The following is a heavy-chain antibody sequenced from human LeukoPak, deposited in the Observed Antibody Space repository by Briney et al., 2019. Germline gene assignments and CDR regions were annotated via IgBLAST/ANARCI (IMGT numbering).Heavy chain of an antibody. CDR1: GFTFSSYA. J-gene: IGHJ4*02. V-gene: IGHV3-23*01. CDR2: ISGSGGST. D-gene: IGHD3-22*01. CDR3: AKPMQTNYYDSSGYSASDY. Sequence: GGSLRLSCAASGFTFSSYAMSWVRQAPGKGLEWVSAISGSGGSTYYADSVKGRFTISRDNSKNTLYLQMNSLRAEDTAVYYCAKPMQTNYYDSSGYSASDYWGQGTLVTVSS.